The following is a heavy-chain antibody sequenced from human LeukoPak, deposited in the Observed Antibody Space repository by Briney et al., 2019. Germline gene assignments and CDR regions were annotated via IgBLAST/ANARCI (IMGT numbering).Heavy chain of an antibody. CDR2: MNPNSGNT. D-gene: IGHD2-21*02. Sequence: GASVKVSCKASGYTFTSYDINWVRQATGQGLEWMGWMNPNSGNTGYAQKFQGRVTMTEDTSTDTAYMELSSLRSEDTAVYYCATSTTYCGGDCSGLVLPFQHWGQGTLVTVSS. CDR3: ATSTTYCGGDCSGLVLPFQH. V-gene: IGHV1-8*01. CDR1: GYTFTSYD. J-gene: IGHJ1*01.